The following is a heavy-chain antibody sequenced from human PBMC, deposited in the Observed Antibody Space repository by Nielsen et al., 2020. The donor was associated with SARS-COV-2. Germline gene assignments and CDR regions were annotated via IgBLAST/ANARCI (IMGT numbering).Heavy chain of an antibody. CDR2: IYYSGST. V-gene: IGHV4-30-4*01. CDR1: GGSISSGDYY. Sequence: SETLSLTCTVSGGSISSGDYYWSWIRQPPGKGLEWIGYIYYSGSTYYNPSLKSRVTISVDTSKNQFSLKLSSVTAADTAVYYCARDLAYYDILTGYSPGTFDIWGQGTMVTVSS. D-gene: IGHD3-9*01. CDR3: ARDLAYYDILTGYSPGTFDI. J-gene: IGHJ3*02.